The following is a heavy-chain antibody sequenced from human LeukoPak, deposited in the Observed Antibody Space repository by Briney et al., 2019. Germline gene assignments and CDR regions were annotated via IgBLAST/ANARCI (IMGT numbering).Heavy chain of an antibody. Sequence: GGSLRLSCVASGFIFSSYGMSWVRQAPGKGLEWVSAISGSGGSTYYADSVKGRFTISRDDSKNTLYLQMKNLRAEDTAVYYCAVRYSGRWYLFDYWGQGTLVTVSS. CDR2: ISGSGGST. CDR1: GFIFSSYG. D-gene: IGHD6-13*01. V-gene: IGHV3-23*01. CDR3: AVRYSGRWYLFDY. J-gene: IGHJ4*02.